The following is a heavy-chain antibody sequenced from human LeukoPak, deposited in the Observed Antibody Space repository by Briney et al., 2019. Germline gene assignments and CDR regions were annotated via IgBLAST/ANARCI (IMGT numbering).Heavy chain of an antibody. J-gene: IGHJ4*02. V-gene: IGHV3-30*02. Sequence: GGSLRLSCAASGFIFSSYGMHWVRQAPGKGLEWVAFIRYDGSKKYYADSVKGRFTISRNNSKNTLYLQMNSLRAEDTAVYYCASPIATYYYGSGSFNRDYWGQGTLVTVSS. CDR1: GFIFSSYG. CDR2: IRYDGSKK. CDR3: ASPIATYYYGSGSFNRDY. D-gene: IGHD3-10*01.